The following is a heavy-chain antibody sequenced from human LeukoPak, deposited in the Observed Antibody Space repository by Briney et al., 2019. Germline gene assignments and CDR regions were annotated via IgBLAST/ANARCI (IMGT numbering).Heavy chain of an antibody. CDR2: IYYSGST. J-gene: IGHJ4*02. CDR3: ARQGAEGSSWCRGTPNCFDH. Sequence: SETLSLTCSVSGGSISSTSSYRGWIRQPPGKGLEWIASIYYSGSTYYNPSLKSRVSISVDTSESKFSLNLTSVTAADTAVYYCARQGAEGSSWCRGTPNCFDHWGQGTLVTVSS. D-gene: IGHD6-13*01. V-gene: IGHV4-39*01. CDR1: GGSISSTSSY.